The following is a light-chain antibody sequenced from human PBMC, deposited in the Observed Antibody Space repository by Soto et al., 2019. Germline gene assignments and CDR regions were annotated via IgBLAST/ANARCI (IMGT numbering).Light chain of an antibody. V-gene: IGKV1-6*01. CDR1: QGIRND. Sequence: AIQMTQSPSSLSASVGDRVTITCRASQGIRNDLGWYQQKPGKASKLLIYAASSLQSGVPSRFSGSGSGTDFTLTISSLQPEDFATYYCLQDYNYPPWTFGQGTKVEIK. CDR3: LQDYNYPPWT. J-gene: IGKJ1*01. CDR2: AAS.